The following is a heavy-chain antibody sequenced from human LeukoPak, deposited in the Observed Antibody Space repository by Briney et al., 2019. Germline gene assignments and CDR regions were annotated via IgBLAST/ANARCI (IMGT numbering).Heavy chain of an antibody. D-gene: IGHD4-17*01. Sequence: SETLSLTCAVSGGSISSSNWWSWVRQPPGKGLEWIGEIYHSGSTNYNPSLKSRVTISVDKSKNQFSLKLSSVTAADTGVYYCVSASTTVWAFDIWGQGTMVTVHS. CDR1: GGSISSSNW. CDR2: IYHSGST. J-gene: IGHJ3*02. CDR3: VSASTTVWAFDI. V-gene: IGHV4-4*02.